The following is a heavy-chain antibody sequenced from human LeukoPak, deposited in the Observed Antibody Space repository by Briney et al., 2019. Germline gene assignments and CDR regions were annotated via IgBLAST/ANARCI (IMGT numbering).Heavy chain of an antibody. CDR3: ARGGSITMIVDY. Sequence: NPGGSLRLSCAASGFTFSDYYMSWIRQAPGKGLEWVSSISSSSSYIYYADSVKGRFTISRDNAKNSLYLQMNSLRAEDAAVYYCARGGSITMIVDYWGQGTLVTVSS. J-gene: IGHJ4*02. CDR1: GFTFSDYY. V-gene: IGHV3-11*06. CDR2: ISSSSSYI. D-gene: IGHD3-22*01.